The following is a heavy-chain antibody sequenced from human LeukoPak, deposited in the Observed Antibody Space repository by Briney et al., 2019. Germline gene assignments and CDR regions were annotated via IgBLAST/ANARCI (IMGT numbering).Heavy chain of an antibody. J-gene: IGHJ4*02. Sequence: GGSLRLSCAASGFTFSSYEMNWVRQAPGKGLEWVSSIYSGGITYHADSVKGRFTISRDNSKNTLYLQMNSLRAEDTAVYYCAKAGSGWALGYWGQGTLVTVSS. D-gene: IGHD6-19*01. CDR2: IYSGGIT. V-gene: IGHV3-66*02. CDR3: AKAGSGWALGY. CDR1: GFTFSSYE.